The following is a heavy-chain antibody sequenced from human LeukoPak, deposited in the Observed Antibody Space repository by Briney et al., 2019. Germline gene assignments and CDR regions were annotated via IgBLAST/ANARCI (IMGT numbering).Heavy chain of an antibody. CDR2: ISSRSSYK. J-gene: IGHJ4*02. CDR1: GFTFSSYS. V-gene: IGHV3-21*01. CDR3: ASRMDYFDY. Sequence: GGSLRLSCAASGFTFSSYSMNWVRQAPGKGLEWVSSISSRSSYKYYADSVKGRFTISRDNAKNSLYLQMNSLRAEDTAVYYCASRMDYFDYWGQGTLVTVSS.